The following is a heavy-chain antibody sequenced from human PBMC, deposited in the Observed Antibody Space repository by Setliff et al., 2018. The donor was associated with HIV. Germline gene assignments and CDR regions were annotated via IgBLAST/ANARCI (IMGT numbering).Heavy chain of an antibody. V-gene: IGHV4-34*01. CDR1: GGSLSGYY. D-gene: IGHD1-26*01. J-gene: IGHJ3*02. CDR3: AREGTYSGTYWVRRVASFDI. Sequence: PSETLSLTCAVYGGSLSGYYWRWIRQPPGKGLEWIGDVSHTGSTNYNPSLKSRITISADTPKSQFSLKLSFVTAADTAVYYCAREGTYSGTYWVRRVASFDIWGQGTMVTVSS. CDR2: VSHTGST.